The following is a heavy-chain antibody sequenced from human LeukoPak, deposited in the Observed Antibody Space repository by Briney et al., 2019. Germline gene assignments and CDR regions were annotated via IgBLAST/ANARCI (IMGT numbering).Heavy chain of an antibody. CDR3: ARERGYSYGYGY. Sequence: ASVKVSCKASGYSLSSYYMIWVRQAPGQGLEWMGIINPSGGSTYYAQKFQGRVTMTRDTSISTAYMELSRLRSDDTAVYYCARERGYSYGYGYWGQGTLVTVSS. D-gene: IGHD5-18*01. V-gene: IGHV1-46*01. J-gene: IGHJ4*02. CDR1: GYSLSSYY. CDR2: INPSGGST.